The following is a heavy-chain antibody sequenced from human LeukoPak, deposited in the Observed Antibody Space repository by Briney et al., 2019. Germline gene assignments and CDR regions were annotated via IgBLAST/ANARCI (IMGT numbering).Heavy chain of an antibody. V-gene: IGHV1-46*01. Sequence: ASVKVSCKASGYSFTTFYMHWVRQAPGQGLERIGIINPSGGTTSQAQKFQGRVTMTRDTSTSTVYMELSSLRSEDTAVYYCASLATIGSDSFDIWGQGTMVTVSS. CDR1: GYSFTTFY. CDR3: ASLATIGSDSFDI. D-gene: IGHD2-2*03. J-gene: IGHJ3*02. CDR2: INPSGGTT.